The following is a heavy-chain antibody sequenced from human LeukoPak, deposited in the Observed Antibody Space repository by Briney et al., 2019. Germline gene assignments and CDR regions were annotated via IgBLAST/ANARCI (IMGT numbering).Heavy chain of an antibody. V-gene: IGHV4-59*01. Sequence: SETLSLTCTVSGGSISSYYWSWIRQPPGKGLEWIGYIYYSGSTNYNPSLKSRVTISVDTSKNQFSLKLSSVTAADTAVYYCARDHHGWFDPWGQGTLVTISS. CDR1: GGSISSYY. CDR3: ARDHHGWFDP. CDR2: IYYSGST. J-gene: IGHJ5*02.